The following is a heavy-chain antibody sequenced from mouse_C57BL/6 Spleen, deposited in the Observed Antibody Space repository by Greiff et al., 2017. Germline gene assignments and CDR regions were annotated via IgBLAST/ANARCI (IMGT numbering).Heavy chain of an antibody. D-gene: IGHD2-4*01. Sequence: VQLQQPGAELVRPGTSVKLSCKASGYTFTSYWMHWVKQRPGQGLEWIGVIDPSDSYTNYNQKFKGKATLTVDTSSSTAYMQLSSLTSEDSAVYYCARRYYDYDVDYWGQGTSVTVSS. CDR1: GYTFTSYW. V-gene: IGHV1-59*01. CDR2: IDPSDSYT. J-gene: IGHJ4*01. CDR3: ARRYYDYDVDY.